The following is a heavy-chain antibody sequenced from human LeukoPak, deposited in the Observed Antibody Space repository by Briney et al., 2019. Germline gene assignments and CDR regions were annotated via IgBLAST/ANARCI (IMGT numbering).Heavy chain of an antibody. CDR3: TRYDSSRFDP. CDR1: GFTFGGYG. CDR2: ISYDGSKK. V-gene: IGHV3-30*03. Sequence: GGSLRLSCAGSGFTFGGYGMHWVRQAPGKGLEWVAGISYDGSKKHYEDSVKGRFTISRDNSRNTVDLQMNSLGDDDTAVYHCTRYDSSRFDPWGQGTAVIVSS. D-gene: IGHD3-3*01. J-gene: IGHJ5*02.